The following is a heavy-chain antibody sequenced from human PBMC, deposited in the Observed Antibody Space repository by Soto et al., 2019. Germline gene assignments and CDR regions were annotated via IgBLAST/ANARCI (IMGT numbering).Heavy chain of an antibody. Sequence: GGSLRLSCAASGFTFSSYSMNWVRQAPGKGLEWVSSISSSSSYIYYADSVKGRFTISRDNAKNSLYLQMNSLRAEDTAVYYSARDRGDYGDYVFDYWGQGTLVTVYS. V-gene: IGHV3-21*01. CDR3: ARDRGDYGDYVFDY. CDR1: GFTFSSYS. J-gene: IGHJ4*02. CDR2: ISSSSSYI. D-gene: IGHD4-17*01.